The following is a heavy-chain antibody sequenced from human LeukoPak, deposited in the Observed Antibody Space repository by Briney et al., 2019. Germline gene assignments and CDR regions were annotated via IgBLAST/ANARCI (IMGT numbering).Heavy chain of an antibody. Sequence: SETLSLTCTVSGGSISSYYWSWIRQPPGKGLEWIAYIYYSGSTNYNPSLKSRVTMSIDTSKNQFSLKLRSVTAADTAVYYCARAEYYYDSSGYYAYWGQGTLVTVSS. CDR1: GGSISSYY. J-gene: IGHJ4*02. D-gene: IGHD3-22*01. CDR3: ARAEYYYDSSGYYAY. CDR2: IYYSGST. V-gene: IGHV4-59*01.